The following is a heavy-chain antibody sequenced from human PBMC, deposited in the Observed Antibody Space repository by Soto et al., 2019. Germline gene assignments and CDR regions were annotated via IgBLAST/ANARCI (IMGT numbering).Heavy chain of an antibody. J-gene: IGHJ4*02. D-gene: IGHD6-19*01. Sequence: EVQLVESGGGLVQPGGSLRLSCAASVTVTSNYMTWVRQAPGKGLEWVSVIYSAGSTYYADSVKGRFTISRDNSRNTLYLQMNGLRAGDTAVYYCARDTVAVAGKGYWGQGTLVTVSS. CDR1: VTVTSNY. V-gene: IGHV3-66*01. CDR3: ARDTVAVAGKGY. CDR2: IYSAGST.